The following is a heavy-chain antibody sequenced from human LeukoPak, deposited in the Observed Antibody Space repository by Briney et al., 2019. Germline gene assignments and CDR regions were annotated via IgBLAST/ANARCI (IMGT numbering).Heavy chain of an antibody. Sequence: ASVLVSSKASGYTFRSHDINWVRQATGQGLEWMGRVSPKTGRTGYAQRFQGRVYMTTNASLSTAYMELSSLRSDDTAVYFCARESERNDGWFDPWGQGTLVTVSS. CDR1: GYTFRSHD. CDR2: VSPKTGRT. CDR3: ARESERNDGWFDP. V-gene: IGHV1-8*01. D-gene: IGHD1-1*01. J-gene: IGHJ5*02.